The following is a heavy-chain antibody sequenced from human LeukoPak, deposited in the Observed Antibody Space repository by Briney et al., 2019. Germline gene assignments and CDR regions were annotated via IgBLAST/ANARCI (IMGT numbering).Heavy chain of an antibody. CDR1: AYTFTGYY. Sequence: ASVKVSCKASAYTFTGYYIRWVRQAPGQGLEWMGWTNPNSGGTNYAQKFQGRVTMTRDTSISTAYMEPSGLRSDDTAVYYCARRKVLLRFGEEGFDYWGQGTLVTVSS. CDR2: TNPNSGGT. V-gene: IGHV1-2*02. J-gene: IGHJ4*02. D-gene: IGHD3-10*01. CDR3: ARRKVLLRFGEEGFDY.